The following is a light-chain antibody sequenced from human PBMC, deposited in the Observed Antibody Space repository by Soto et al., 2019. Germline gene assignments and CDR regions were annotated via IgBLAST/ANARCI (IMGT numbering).Light chain of an antibody. Sequence: AIQLTQSPPSLSASVGDRVTISCRASQGISDNLGWYQKKPGKAPKLLIYAASSLQSGVPSRFSGSGSGTDFTLTISSLQPEDFATYYCLQDFNYPLTVGGGTKVDIK. CDR2: AAS. CDR3: LQDFNYPLT. J-gene: IGKJ4*01. CDR1: QGISDN. V-gene: IGKV1-6*01.